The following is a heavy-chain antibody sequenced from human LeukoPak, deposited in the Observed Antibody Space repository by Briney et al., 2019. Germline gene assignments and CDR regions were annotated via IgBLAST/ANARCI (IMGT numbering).Heavy chain of an antibody. CDR3: ARGKQQLYYYYYYYMDV. J-gene: IGHJ6*03. CDR1: GYTFTSYA. V-gene: IGHV1-69*06. CDR2: IIPIFGTA. Sequence: SVKVSCKASGYTFTSYAMHWVRQAPGQGLEWMGGIIPIFGTANYAQKFQGRVTITADKSTSTAYMELSRLRSDDTAVYYCARGKQQLYYYYYYYMDVWGKGTTVTVSS. D-gene: IGHD6-13*01.